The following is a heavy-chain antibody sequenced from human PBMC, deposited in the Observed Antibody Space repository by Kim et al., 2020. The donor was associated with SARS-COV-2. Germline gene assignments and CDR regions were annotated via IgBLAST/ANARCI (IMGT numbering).Heavy chain of an antibody. CDR1: GFTFSSYG. V-gene: IGHV3-33*05. CDR2: ISYDGSNK. D-gene: IGHD5-18*01. J-gene: IGHJ6*02. Sequence: GGSLRLSCAASGFTFSSYGMHWVRQAPGKGLERVAVISYDGSNKYYADSVKGRFTISRDNSKNTLYLQMNSLRAEDTAVYYCARTDRIQLWLLYYYGMDVWGQGTTVTVSS. CDR3: ARTDRIQLWLLYYYGMDV.